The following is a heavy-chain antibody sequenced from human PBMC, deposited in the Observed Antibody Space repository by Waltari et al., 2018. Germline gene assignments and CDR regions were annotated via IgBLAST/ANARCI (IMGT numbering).Heavy chain of an antibody. D-gene: IGHD1-1*01. V-gene: IGHV4-4*07. Sequence: QVQLRESGPGLVKPSETLSLPCVVSGGSFSTYYWSWIRQPAGKGLEWIGRIHANGNTNYSPSLKSRVSMSLDTSKNQFSLTLSSVTAADTAIYYCARETGHLAYYSDYWGQGTLITVSS. CDR1: GGSFSTYY. CDR2: IHANGNT. CDR3: ARETGHLAYYSDY. J-gene: IGHJ4*02.